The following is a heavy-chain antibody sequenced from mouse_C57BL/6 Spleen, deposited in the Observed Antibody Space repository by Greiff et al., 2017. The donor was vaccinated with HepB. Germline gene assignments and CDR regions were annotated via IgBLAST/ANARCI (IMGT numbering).Heavy chain of an antibody. J-gene: IGHJ1*03. V-gene: IGHV1-69*01. CDR1: GYTFTSYW. D-gene: IGHD1-1*01. CDR2: IDPSDSYT. Sequence: VQLQQPGAELVMPGASVKLSCKASGYTFTSYWMHWVKQRPGQGLEWIGEIDPSDSYTNYNQKFKGKSTLTVDKSSSTAYMQLSSLTSEDSAVYYCARSGITTVVAGYFDVWGTGTPVTVSS. CDR3: ARSGITTVVAGYFDV.